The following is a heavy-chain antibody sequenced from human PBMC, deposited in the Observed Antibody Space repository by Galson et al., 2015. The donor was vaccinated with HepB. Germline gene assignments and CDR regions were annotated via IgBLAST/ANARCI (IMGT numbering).Heavy chain of an antibody. CDR3: ATGPLRPTGNIVAPYYFDY. Sequence: SVKVSCKVSGYTLTELSMHWVRQAPGKGLEWMGGFDPEDGETIYAQKFQGRVTMTEDTSTDTAYMELSSLRSEDTAVYYCATGPLRPTGNIVAPYYFDYWGQGTLVTVSS. D-gene: IGHD5-12*01. CDR2: FDPEDGET. CDR1: GYTLTELS. J-gene: IGHJ4*02. V-gene: IGHV1-24*01.